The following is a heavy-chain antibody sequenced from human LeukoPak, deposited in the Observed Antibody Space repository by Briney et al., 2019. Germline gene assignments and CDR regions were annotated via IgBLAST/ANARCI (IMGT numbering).Heavy chain of an antibody. J-gene: IGHJ4*02. CDR3: AREGRGCYNGDY. D-gene: IGHD6-19*01. Sequence: SETLSLTCTVSGGSISSSSYYWGWIRQPPGKGLEWIGSIYYSGSTYYNPSLKSRVTISVDTSKNQFSLKLSSVTAADAAVYYCAREGRGCYNGDYWGQGTLVTVSS. CDR1: GGSISSSSYY. V-gene: IGHV4-39*07. CDR2: IYYSGST.